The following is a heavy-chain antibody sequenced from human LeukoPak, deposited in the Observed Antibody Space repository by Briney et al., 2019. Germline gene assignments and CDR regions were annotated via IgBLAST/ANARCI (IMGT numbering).Heavy chain of an antibody. CDR2: VNPNSGGT. CDR3: ARVGYSSSWYIDY. Sequence: AASVKVSCKASGYTFTDYYMHWVRQAPGQGLEWMGWVNPNSGGTNYAQKFQGRVTMTRDSSISTAYMDLSRLRSDDTAVYYCARVGYSSSWYIDYWGQGTLVTVSS. J-gene: IGHJ4*02. V-gene: IGHV1-2*02. CDR1: GYTFTDYY. D-gene: IGHD6-13*01.